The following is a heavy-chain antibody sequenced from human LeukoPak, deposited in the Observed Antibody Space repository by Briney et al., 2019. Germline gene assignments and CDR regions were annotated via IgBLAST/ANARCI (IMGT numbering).Heavy chain of an antibody. CDR1: GFTFSIYG. CDR3: ARGYACPDY. Sequence: GGSLRLSCAASGFTFSIYGMHWVRQAPGKGLEWVAVIWYDGGNKYYADSVKGRFIISRDNSENTVYLQMNSLRAEDTAVYYCARGYACPDYWGQGTLVTVSS. V-gene: IGHV3-33*01. D-gene: IGHD2-8*01. CDR2: IWYDGGNK. J-gene: IGHJ4*02.